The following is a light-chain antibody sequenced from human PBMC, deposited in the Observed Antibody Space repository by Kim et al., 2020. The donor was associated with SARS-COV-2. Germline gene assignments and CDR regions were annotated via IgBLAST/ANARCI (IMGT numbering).Light chain of an antibody. CDR2: GKN. CDR3: NSRDSSGNRV. CDR1: SLRSYY. Sequence: SSVLTQDPAVSVALGQTVRITCQGDSLRSYYASWYQQKPGQAPVLVIYGKNNRPSGIPDRFSGSSSGNTASLTITGAQAEDEADYYCNSRDSSGNRVFGGGTQLTVL. J-gene: IGLJ3*02. V-gene: IGLV3-19*01.